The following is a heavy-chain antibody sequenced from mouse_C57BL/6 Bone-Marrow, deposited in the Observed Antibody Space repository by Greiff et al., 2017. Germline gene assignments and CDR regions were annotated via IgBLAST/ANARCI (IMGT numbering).Heavy chain of an antibody. CDR1: GYAFTNYL. Sequence: QVQLQQSGAELVRPGASVKVSCKASGYAFTNYLIEWVKQRPGQGLEWIGVINPGSGGTNYNEKFKGKATLTADKSSSTAYMQLSSLTSEDSAVYFSASSYCDGSSYFAYCGQGTLVTVSA. J-gene: IGHJ3*01. V-gene: IGHV1-54*01. CDR3: ASSYCDGSSYFAY. CDR2: INPGSGGT. D-gene: IGHD1-1*01.